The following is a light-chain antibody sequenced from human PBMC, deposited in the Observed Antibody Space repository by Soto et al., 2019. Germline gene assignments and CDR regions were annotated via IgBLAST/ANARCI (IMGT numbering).Light chain of an antibody. J-gene: IGLJ3*02. CDR2: DVN. CDR1: SSDVGGYYY. Sequence: QSALTQPRSVSGSPGQSVTISCTGTSSDVGGYYYVSWYQQHPGKAPKLMIYDVNKRPSGVPDRFSASKSGITASLTISGLQAEDEADYYCSAYTARSTLVFGGGTKVTVL. CDR3: SAYTARSTLV. V-gene: IGLV2-11*01.